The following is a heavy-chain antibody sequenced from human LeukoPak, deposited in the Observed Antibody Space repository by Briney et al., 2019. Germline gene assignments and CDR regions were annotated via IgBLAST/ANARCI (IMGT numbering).Heavy chain of an antibody. V-gene: IGHV4-59*01. J-gene: IGHJ3*02. CDR2: IYYSGST. Sequence: SETLSLTCTVSGDSISSYYWSWIRQPPGKGLEWIGYIYYSGSTNYNPSLKSRVTISVDTSKNQFSLKLSSVTAADTAVYYCARDRPGYNSGWYDLGGAFDIWGQGTMVTVSS. CDR3: ARDRPGYNSGWYDLGGAFDI. D-gene: IGHD6-19*01. CDR1: GDSISSYY.